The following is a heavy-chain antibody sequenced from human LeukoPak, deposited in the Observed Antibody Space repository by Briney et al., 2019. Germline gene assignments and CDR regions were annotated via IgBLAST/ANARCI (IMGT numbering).Heavy chain of an antibody. J-gene: IGHJ6*03. D-gene: IGHD3-16*01. V-gene: IGHV4-4*07. CDR1: GGSISSYY. CDR2: IYTSGTI. CDR3: ARETSQKGAHYMDV. Sequence: SETLSLTCTVSGGSISSYYWSWIRQPAGTALEWIGRIYTSGTITYNPSLKSRVTMSVDTSKNQFSLKLSSVTAADTAVYYCARETSQKGAHYMDVWGKGTTITISS.